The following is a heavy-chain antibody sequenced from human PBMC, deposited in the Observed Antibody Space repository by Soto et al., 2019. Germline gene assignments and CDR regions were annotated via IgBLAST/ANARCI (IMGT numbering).Heavy chain of an antibody. V-gene: IGHV4-59*01. CDR1: GGSISSYY. D-gene: IGHD3-9*01. CDR3: ARTGRYDILTGYYFDY. J-gene: IGHJ4*02. CDR2: IYYSGST. Sequence: PSETLSLTCTVSGGSISSYYWSWIRQPPGKGLEWIGYIYYSGSTNYNPSLKSRVTISVDTSKNQFSLKLSSVTAADTAVYYCARTGRYDILTGYYFDYWGQGTLVTVSS.